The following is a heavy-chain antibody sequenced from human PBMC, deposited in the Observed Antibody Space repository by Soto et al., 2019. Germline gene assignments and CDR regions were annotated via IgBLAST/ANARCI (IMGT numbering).Heavy chain of an antibody. D-gene: IGHD6-13*01. Sequence: PSETLSLTCAVYGGSFSGYYWSWIRQPPGKGLEWIGEINHSGSTNYNPSLKSRVTISVDTSKNQFSLKLSSVTAADTAVYYCARVKGSWYGPYYYYYGMDVWGQGTTVTSP. CDR1: GGSFSGYY. CDR2: INHSGST. CDR3: ARVKGSWYGPYYYYYGMDV. J-gene: IGHJ6*02. V-gene: IGHV4-34*01.